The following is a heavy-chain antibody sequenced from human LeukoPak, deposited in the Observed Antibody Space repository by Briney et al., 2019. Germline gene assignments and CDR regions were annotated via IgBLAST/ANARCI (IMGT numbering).Heavy chain of an antibody. J-gene: IGHJ4*02. V-gene: IGHV3-7*03. Sequence: GGSLRLSCAASGFTFSSYAMSWVRQAPGKGLEWVANIKQDGSEKYYVDSVKGRFTISRDNAKNSLYLQMNSLRAEDTAVYYCARDLRGHYFDYWGQGTLVTVSS. CDR1: GFTFSSYA. CDR2: IKQDGSEK. CDR3: ARDLRGHYFDY.